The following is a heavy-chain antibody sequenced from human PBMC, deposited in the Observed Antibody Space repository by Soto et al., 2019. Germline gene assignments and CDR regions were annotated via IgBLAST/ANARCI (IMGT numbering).Heavy chain of an antibody. V-gene: IGHV3-21*01. CDR1: GGSFSGYY. Sequence: ETLSLTCAVYGGSFSGYYWSWVRQAPGKGLEWVSSISSSSSYIYYADSVKGRFTISRDNAKNSLYLQMNSLRAEDTAVYYCAREEQQLTSGDYWGQGTLVTVSS. D-gene: IGHD6-13*01. CDR3: AREEQQLTSGDY. J-gene: IGHJ4*02. CDR2: ISSSSSYI.